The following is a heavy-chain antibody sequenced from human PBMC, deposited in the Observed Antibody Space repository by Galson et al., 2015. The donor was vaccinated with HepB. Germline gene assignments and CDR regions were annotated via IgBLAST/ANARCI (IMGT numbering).Heavy chain of an antibody. CDR1: GGSVSSGSYY. D-gene: IGHD2-21*02. J-gene: IGHJ4*02. CDR2: IYYSGST. CDR3: VRGREVTAILDY. V-gene: IGHV4-61*01. Sequence: ETLSLTCTVSGGSVSSGSYYWSWIRQPPGKGLEWIGYIYYSGSTNYNPSLKSRVTISVDTSKNQFSLKLSSVTAADTAVYYCVRGREVTAILDYWGQGTLVTVSS.